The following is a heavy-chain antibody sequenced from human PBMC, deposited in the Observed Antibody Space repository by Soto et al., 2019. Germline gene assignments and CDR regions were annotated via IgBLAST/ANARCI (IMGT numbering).Heavy chain of an antibody. CDR3: TTGSRWTSDH. CDR2: IHNSENT. Sequence: QVQLQESGPGLVKPSETLSLTCTASGGSISNYYWNWIRQPPGKGLEWIGNIHNSENTNYNPSLMRRLTISLDTANHQGARKLNSVTAADTAVYFCTTGSRWTSDHWGRGTLVTVSS. CDR1: GGSISNYY. V-gene: IGHV4-59*08. D-gene: IGHD6-19*01. J-gene: IGHJ4*02.